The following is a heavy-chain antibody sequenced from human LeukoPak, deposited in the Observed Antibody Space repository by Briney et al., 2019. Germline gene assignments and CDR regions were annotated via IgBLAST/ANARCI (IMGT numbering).Heavy chain of an antibody. J-gene: IGHJ4*02. D-gene: IGHD3-10*01. CDR3: AKDVSAMVRGVGSFDY. V-gene: IGHV3-23*01. CDR1: GFTFSSYA. Sequence: PGGSLRLSCAASGFTFSSYAMSWVRQAPGKGLEWVSAISGSGGSTYYADSVKGRFTISRDNSKNTLYLQMNSLRAEDTAVYYCAKDVSAMVRGVGSFDYWGQGTLVTVSS. CDR2: ISGSGGST.